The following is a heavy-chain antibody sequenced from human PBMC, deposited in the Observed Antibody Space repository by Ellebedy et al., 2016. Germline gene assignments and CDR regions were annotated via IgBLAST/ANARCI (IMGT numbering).Heavy chain of an antibody. CDR2: IGGSSAVI. V-gene: IGHV3-23*01. CDR3: AKDHFNANAIYDAFDI. J-gene: IGHJ3*02. D-gene: IGHD5-24*01. CDR1: GFSFSTYA. Sequence: GESLKISCAASGFSFSTYAMNWVRQAPGKGLEWVAHIGGSSAVIDYAESVKGRFTISRDDSTNTLYLQMNGLRAEDTAVYYCAKDHFNANAIYDAFDIWGRGTMVTVSS.